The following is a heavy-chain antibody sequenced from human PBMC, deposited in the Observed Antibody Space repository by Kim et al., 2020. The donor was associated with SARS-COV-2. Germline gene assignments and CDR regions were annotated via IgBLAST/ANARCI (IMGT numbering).Heavy chain of an antibody. V-gene: IGHV3-30*01. CDR3: ARDYYDSSGYSYGMDV. J-gene: IGHJ6*02. D-gene: IGHD3-22*01. Sequence: SVKGRFTISRDNSKNTLYLQMNSLRAEDTAVYYCARDYYDSSGYSYGMDVWGQGTTVTVSS.